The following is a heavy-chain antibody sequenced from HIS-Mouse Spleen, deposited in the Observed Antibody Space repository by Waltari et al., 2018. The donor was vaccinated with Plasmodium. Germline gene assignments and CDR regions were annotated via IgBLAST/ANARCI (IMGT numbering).Heavy chain of an antibody. D-gene: IGHD7-27*01. J-gene: IGHJ3*02. V-gene: IGHV3-30*03. CDR2: ISYDGSNK. CDR1: GFTFSSYG. CDR3: ARDPPLSITGDLDAFDI. Sequence: QVQLVESGVALVQPGRSLRLSCAASGFTFSSYGMHWVRQAPGKGLEWVAVISYDGSNKYYADSVKGRFTISRDNAKNSLYLQMNSLRAEDTAVYYCARDPPLSITGDLDAFDIWG.